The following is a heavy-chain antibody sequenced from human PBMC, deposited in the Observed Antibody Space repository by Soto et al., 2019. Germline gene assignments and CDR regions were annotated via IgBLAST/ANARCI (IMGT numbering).Heavy chain of an antibody. CDR3: ARDFLPHYSGGSCYVAFDI. D-gene: IGHD2-15*01. CDR2: IIPIFGTA. Sequence: SVTVSCKASGCTFSNYAISWVRPAPGQGLEWMGGIIPIFGTANYAQKFQGRVTITADESTSTAYMELSSLRSEDTAVYYCARDFLPHYSGGSCYVAFDIWGQGTTVTVSS. CDR1: GCTFSNYA. V-gene: IGHV1-69*13. J-gene: IGHJ3*02.